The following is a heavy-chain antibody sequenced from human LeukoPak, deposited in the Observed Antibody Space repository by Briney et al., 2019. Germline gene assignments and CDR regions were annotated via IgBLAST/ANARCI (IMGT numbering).Heavy chain of an antibody. D-gene: IGHD4-23*01. CDR2: ISAYNGNT. CDR3: ARDRLTVAGTMSFDY. Sequence: ASVKVSCKASGYTFTSYGISWVRQAPGQGLEWMGWISAYNGNTNYAQKLQGRVTMTTDTSTSTAYMELRSLRSDDTAVYYCARDRLTVAGTMSFDYWGQGTLVTVSS. CDR1: GYTFTSYG. V-gene: IGHV1-18*01. J-gene: IGHJ4*02.